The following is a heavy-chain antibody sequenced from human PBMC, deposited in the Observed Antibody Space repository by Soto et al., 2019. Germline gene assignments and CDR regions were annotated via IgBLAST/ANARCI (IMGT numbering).Heavy chain of an antibody. D-gene: IGHD3-16*01. Sequence: ASVKVSYLASGYTSTHYSMHWSRQATGPRLETLGLINAGIGNTKYSLKFQGRVTITRDTSASTAFMELSSLSSVDTAVYYFAFLYTLYWGQGT. CDR2: INAGIGNT. V-gene: IGHV1-3*01. CDR3: AFLYTLY. CDR1: GYTSTHYS. J-gene: IGHJ4*02.